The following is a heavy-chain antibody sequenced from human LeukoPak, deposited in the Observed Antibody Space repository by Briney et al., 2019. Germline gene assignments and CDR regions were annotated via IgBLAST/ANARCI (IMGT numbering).Heavy chain of an antibody. D-gene: IGHD5-12*01. CDR1: GFTVSSNY. CDR2: IFSGGST. J-gene: IGHJ4*02. V-gene: IGHV3-66*01. Sequence: PGGSLRLSCAASGFTVSSNYMSWVRQAPGKGLEWVSLIFSGGSTYYADSVKGRLTISRDNSKNTLYLQMNSLRAEDTAVYYCARSAGIAATIVLGYWGQGTLVTVSS. CDR3: ARSAGIAATIVLGY.